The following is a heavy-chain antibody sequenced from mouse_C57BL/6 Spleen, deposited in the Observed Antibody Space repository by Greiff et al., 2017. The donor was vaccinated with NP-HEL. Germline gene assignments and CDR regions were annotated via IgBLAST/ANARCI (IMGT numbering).Heavy chain of an antibody. V-gene: IGHV1-20*01. CDR1: GYSFTGYF. Sequence: VQLQQSGPELVKPGDSVKISCKASGYSFTGYFMNWVMQSHGKSLEWIGRINPYNGDTFYNQKFKGKATLTVDKSSSTAHMELRSLTSEDTAVYYCARGDYYGYFDYWGQGTTLTVSS. CDR3: ARGDYYGYFDY. D-gene: IGHD1-1*01. J-gene: IGHJ2*01. CDR2: INPYNGDT.